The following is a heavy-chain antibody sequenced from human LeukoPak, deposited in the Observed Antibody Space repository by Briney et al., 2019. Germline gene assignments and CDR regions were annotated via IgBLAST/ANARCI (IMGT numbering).Heavy chain of an antibody. J-gene: IGHJ4*02. CDR3: ARGPPYYYGSGSFDY. CDR1: GGSISSGGYS. V-gene: IGHV4-30-2*01. Sequence: SETLSLTCAVSGGSISSGGYSWGWIRQPPGKGLEWIGYIYHSGSTYYNPSLKSRVTISVDRSKNQFSLKLSSVTAADTAVYYCARGPPYYYGSGSFDYWGQGTLVTVSS. D-gene: IGHD3-10*01. CDR2: IYHSGST.